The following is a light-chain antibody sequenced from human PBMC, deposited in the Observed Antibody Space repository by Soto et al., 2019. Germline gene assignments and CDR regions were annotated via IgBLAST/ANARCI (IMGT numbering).Light chain of an antibody. CDR1: QSVSSSY. Sequence: EIVLTQSPCTLSLSPWERSTLSCRASQSVSSSYLAWYQQKPGQAPRLLIYGASSRATGIPDRFSGSGSGTDFTLTISRLEPEDFAVYYCQQYGSSPLLTFGGGTKVDIK. V-gene: IGKV3-20*01. CDR3: QQYGSSPLLT. CDR2: GAS. J-gene: IGKJ4*01.